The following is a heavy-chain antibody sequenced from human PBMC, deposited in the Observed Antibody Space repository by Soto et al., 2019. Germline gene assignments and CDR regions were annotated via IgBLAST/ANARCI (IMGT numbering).Heavy chain of an antibody. CDR2: ISGSGGST. CDR3: AKSPGMYYYDSSGYYHYDY. Sequence: GGSLRLSCAASGFTFSSYAMSWVRQAPGKGLEWVSAISGSGGSTYYADSVKGRFTISRDNSKNTLYLQMNSLRAEDTAVYYCAKSPGMYYYDSSGYYHYDYWGQGTLVTVSS. J-gene: IGHJ4*02. D-gene: IGHD3-22*01. V-gene: IGHV3-23*01. CDR1: GFTFSSYA.